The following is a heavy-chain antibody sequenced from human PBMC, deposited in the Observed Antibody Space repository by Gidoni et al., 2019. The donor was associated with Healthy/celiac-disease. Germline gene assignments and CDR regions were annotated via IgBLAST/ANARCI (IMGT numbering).Heavy chain of an antibody. D-gene: IGHD2-2*02. CDR3: AGVPAAINWFDP. Sequence: EVRLLESGGGLVQPGGSLILSCAASGFTFSSYAMSWVRQAPGKGLEWVSAISGSGGSTYYADSVKGRFTISRDNSKNPLYLQMNSLRAEDTVAYYGAGVPAAINWFDPWGQGTLVTVSS. CDR1: GFTFSSYA. CDR2: ISGSGGST. V-gene: IGHV3-23*01. J-gene: IGHJ5*02.